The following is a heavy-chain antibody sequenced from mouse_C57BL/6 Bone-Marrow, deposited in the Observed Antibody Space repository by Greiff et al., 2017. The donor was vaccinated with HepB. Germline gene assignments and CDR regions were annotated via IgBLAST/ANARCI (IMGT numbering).Heavy chain of an antibody. CDR1: GFTFSSYG. D-gene: IGHD1-1*02. CDR2: ISSGGSYT. CDR3: ARLLWSFAY. V-gene: IGHV5-6*02. J-gene: IGHJ3*01. Sequence: EVMLVESGGDLVKPGGSLKLSCAASGFTFSSYGMSWVRQTPDKRLEWVATISSGGSYTYYPDSVQGRFTISRDSAKNTLYLQMSSLKSEDTAMYYCARLLWSFAYWGQGNLVTVSA.